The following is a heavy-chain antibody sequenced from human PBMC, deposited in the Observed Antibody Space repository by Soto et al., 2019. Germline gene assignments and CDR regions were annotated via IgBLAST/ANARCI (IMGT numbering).Heavy chain of an antibody. CDR1: GGSISSVNYY. CDR2: ISYSGST. V-gene: IGHV4-39*01. D-gene: IGHD3-10*01. Sequence: QLQLQESSPGLVKASETLSLTCTVSGGSISSVNYYWSWIRQPPGTALEWIGSISYSGSTFYNPSLNSRGTMSVDKPKNQFSLKLTSVTAADTGVYYCARRHSYGSGKYAVDLWGQGTTVTVSS. J-gene: IGHJ6*02. CDR3: ARRHSYGSGKYAVDL.